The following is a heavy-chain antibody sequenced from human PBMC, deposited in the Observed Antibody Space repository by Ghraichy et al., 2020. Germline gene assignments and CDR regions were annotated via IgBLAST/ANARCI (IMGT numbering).Heavy chain of an antibody. CDR1: GGSFSGYY. CDR3: ALFYDFWSGYPSGYYYGMDV. Sequence: SETLSLTCAVYGGSFSGYYWSWIRQPPGKGLEWIGEINHSGSTNYNPSLKSRVTISVDTSKNQFSLKLSSVTAADTAVYYCALFYDFWSGYPSGYYYGMDVWGQGTTVTVSS. J-gene: IGHJ6*02. V-gene: IGHV4-34*01. D-gene: IGHD3-3*01. CDR2: INHSGST.